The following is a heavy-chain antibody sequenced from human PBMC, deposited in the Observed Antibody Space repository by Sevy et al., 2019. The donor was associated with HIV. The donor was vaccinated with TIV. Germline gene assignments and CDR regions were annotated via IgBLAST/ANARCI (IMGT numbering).Heavy chain of an antibody. CDR1: GYSISSGYY. CDR3: ARHVGSERGPQYYFDY. CDR2: IYHSGST. Sequence: SQTLSLTCAVSGYSISSGYYWGWIRQPPGKGLEWIGSIYHSGSTYYNPSLKSRVTISVDTSKNQFSLKLSSVTAADTAVYYCARHVGSERGPQYYFDYWGQGTLVTVSS. D-gene: IGHD1-26*01. V-gene: IGHV4-38-2*01. J-gene: IGHJ4*02.